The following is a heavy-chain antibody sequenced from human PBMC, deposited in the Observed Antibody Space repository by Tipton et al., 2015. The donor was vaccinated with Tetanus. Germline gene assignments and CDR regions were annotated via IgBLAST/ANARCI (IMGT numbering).Heavy chain of an antibody. D-gene: IGHD2-15*01. Sequence: SLRLSCAASGFTFSHYGMSWVRQAPGKGLEWVSTISSSGSTYYADSVKGRFTVSRDNSKNTLYLQMNSLRAEDTATYFCAKDVALNGAYYFDVWGQGALVTVSS. CDR1: GFTFSHYG. V-gene: IGHV3-23*01. CDR3: AKDVALNGAYYFDV. CDR2: ISSSGST. J-gene: IGHJ4*02.